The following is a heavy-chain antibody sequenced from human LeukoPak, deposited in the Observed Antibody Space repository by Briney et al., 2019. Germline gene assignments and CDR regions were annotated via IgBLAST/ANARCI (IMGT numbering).Heavy chain of an antibody. CDR2: IFQTESP. Sequence: PSGTLSLTCAVSAGSISSSDWWSWVRQPPGKGLEWIGYIFQTESPKFNRSLQSRVTLSLDRSKNQFSLKLTSVTDADTAVYYCARDPHCSSSRCPFDYWGQGALVTVSS. CDR3: ARDPHCSSSRCPFDY. CDR1: AGSISSSDW. J-gene: IGHJ4*02. D-gene: IGHD2-2*01. V-gene: IGHV4-4*02.